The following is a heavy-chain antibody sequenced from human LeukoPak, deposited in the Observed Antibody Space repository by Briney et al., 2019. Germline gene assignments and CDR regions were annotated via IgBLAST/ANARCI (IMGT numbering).Heavy chain of an antibody. Sequence: ETLSLTCTVSGGSISSYFCSWIRQPPGKGLEWVSTISSSGGSTYYADSVKGRFTISRDNSKNTLYLQMNSLRAEDTAVYYCAKKEQPSYLDYWGQGTLVTVSS. CDR3: AKKEQPSYLDY. CDR2: ISSSGGST. CDR1: GGSISSYF. J-gene: IGHJ4*02. V-gene: IGHV3-23*01. D-gene: IGHD6-13*01.